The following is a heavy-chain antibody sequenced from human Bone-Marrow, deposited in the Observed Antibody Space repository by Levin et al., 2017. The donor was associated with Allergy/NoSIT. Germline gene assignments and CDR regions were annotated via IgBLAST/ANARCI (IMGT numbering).Heavy chain of an antibody. CDR1: FFSLPPFSSS. CDR3: SRDGYTDGSNDGFDI. J-gene: IGHJ3*02. V-gene: IGHV4-30-2*01. CDR2: IYHSGRT. Sequence: SQTLSLPFSFSFFSLPPFSSSFLFLLPPPFPFLSYIGCIYHSGRTNYSPSLKSRVTISADRSKNLVSLKLTSVTAADTALYFCSRDGYTDGSNDGFDIWGQGTMVTVSS. D-gene: IGHD5-18*01.